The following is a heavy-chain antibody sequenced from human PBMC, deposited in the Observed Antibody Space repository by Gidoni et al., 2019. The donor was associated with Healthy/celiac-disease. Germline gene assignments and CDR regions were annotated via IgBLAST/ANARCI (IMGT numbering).Heavy chain of an antibody. CDR3: ARDSGRGDIVGEY. CDR1: GFTFSSYG. Sequence: QVQLVASGGGVVQPGRSLRLSCAASGFTFSSYGMHWVRQAPGKGLEWVAVIWYDGSNKYYADSVKGRFTLSRDNSKNTLYLQMNSLRAEDTAVYYCARDSGRGDIVGEYWGQGTLVTVSS. D-gene: IGHD1-26*01. CDR2: IWYDGSNK. J-gene: IGHJ4*02. V-gene: IGHV3-33*08.